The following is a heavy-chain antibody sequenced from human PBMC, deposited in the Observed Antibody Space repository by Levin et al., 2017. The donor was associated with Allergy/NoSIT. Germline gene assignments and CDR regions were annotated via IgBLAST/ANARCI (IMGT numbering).Heavy chain of an antibody. CDR1: GGSFSGYY. Sequence: SETLSLTCAVYGGSFSGYYWSWIRQPPGKGLEWIGEINHSGSTNYNPSLKSRVTISVDTSKNQFSLKLSSVTAADTAVYYCARVLTVYCSGGSCSSSKPRFDPWGQGTLVTVSS. CDR2: INHSGST. V-gene: IGHV4-34*01. CDR3: ARVLTVYCSGGSCSSSKPRFDP. D-gene: IGHD2-15*01. J-gene: IGHJ5*02.